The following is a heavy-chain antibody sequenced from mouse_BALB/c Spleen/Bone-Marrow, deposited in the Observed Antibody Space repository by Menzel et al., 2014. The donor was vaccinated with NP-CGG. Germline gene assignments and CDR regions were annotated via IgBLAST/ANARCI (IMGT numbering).Heavy chain of an antibody. J-gene: IGHJ3*01. CDR3: ARSYGYERSWFSY. D-gene: IGHD2-2*01. CDR1: GYTFTEYT. Sequence: EVQLQQSGPEVVKPGASVKISCKTSGYTFTEYTMHWVKQSHGKSLEWIGGINPNNGGTTYNQKFKGKVTLTVDKSSXTSYMELRSLTSEDSAVYYCARSYGYERSWFSYWGQGTLVTVSA. CDR2: INPNNGGT. V-gene: IGHV1-18*01.